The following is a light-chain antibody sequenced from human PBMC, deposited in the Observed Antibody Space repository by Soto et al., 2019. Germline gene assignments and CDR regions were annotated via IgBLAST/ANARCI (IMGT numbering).Light chain of an antibody. Sequence: IQMTQSPSSLSASVGDRVTITCQASQDIRHYLNWYQHKPGEAPKLLIYDASNLETGVPSRFSGSGSGTHFTLTITTLQPEDISIYYCQQYDNLPLTFGGGTKVE. CDR3: QQYDNLPLT. CDR2: DAS. V-gene: IGKV1-33*01. CDR1: QDIRHY. J-gene: IGKJ4*01.